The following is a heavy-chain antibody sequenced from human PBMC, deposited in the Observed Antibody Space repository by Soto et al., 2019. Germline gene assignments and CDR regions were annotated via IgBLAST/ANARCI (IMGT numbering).Heavy chain of an antibody. CDR3: ARQYCTNGVCPFDY. Sequence: PSETLSLTCAVSGGSISSGGYSWSWIRQPPGKGLEWIGYSYHSGSTYYNPSLKSRVTISVDRSKNQFSLKLSSVTAADTAVYYCARQYCTNGVCPFDYWGQGTLVTVSS. CDR2: SYHSGST. CDR1: GGSISSGGYS. V-gene: IGHV4-30-2*01. J-gene: IGHJ4*02. D-gene: IGHD2-8*01.